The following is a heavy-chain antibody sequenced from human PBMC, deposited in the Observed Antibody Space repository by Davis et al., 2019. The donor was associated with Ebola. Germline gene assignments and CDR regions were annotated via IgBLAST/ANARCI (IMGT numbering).Heavy chain of an antibody. J-gene: IGHJ4*02. V-gene: IGHV4-61*01. CDR3: ARQSGWYSPGAAFDY. Sequence: SETLSLTCTASGGSVSSGTDYWTWIRQPPGKGLDWIGYIHYSGSTNYNPSLKSRVTISVDTSKNQFSLKLSSVTAADTAVYYCARQSGWYSPGAAFDYWGQGTLVTVSS. CDR1: GGSVSSGTDY. D-gene: IGHD6-19*01. CDR2: IHYSGST.